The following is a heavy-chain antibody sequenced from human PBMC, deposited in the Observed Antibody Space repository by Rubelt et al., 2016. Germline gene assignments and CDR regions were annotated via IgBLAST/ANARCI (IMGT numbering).Heavy chain of an antibody. Sequence: SMHWVRQAPGKGLEWMGGFDPEDGETIYAQKFQGRVTITRDTSASTAYMELSSLRSEDTAVYYCARTTLVVRHYFDYWGQGTLVTVSS. CDR2: FDPEDGET. CDR3: ARTTLVVRHYFDY. V-gene: IGHV1-24*01. CDR1: S. J-gene: IGHJ4*02. D-gene: IGHD3-22*01.